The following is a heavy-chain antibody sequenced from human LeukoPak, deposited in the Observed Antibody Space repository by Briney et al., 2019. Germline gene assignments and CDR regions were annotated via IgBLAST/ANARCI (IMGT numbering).Heavy chain of an antibody. CDR3: VTEGYCRGGSCSSGAFDI. J-gene: IGHJ3*02. CDR1: GFTFSSYA. Sequence: GGSLRLSCAASGFTFSSYAMNWVRRAPGKGLEGVASMTESGDYIYYADSVKGGFTISRDNANNSLHLQMNSLRVEDTAVYFCVTEGYCRGGSCSSGAFDIWGQGTMVIVSS. CDR2: MTESGDYI. D-gene: IGHD2-15*01. V-gene: IGHV3-21*01.